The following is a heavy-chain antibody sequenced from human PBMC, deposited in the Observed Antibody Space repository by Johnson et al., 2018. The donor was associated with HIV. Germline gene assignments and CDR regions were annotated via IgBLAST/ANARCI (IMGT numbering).Heavy chain of an antibody. CDR1: GFTFSDYY. V-gene: IGHV3-11*04. J-gene: IGHJ3*01. CDR3: AKHMWGFRYTGYDRDVFDV. Sequence: QVQLVESGGGLVKPGGSLRLSCAASGFTFSDYYMSWIRQAPGKGLEWVSYITSTGITVYYAASVKGRFTISRDHANNSLYLQLNSLRTEDTAVYYCAKHMWGFRYTGYDRDVFDVWGQGTVVTVSS. CDR2: ITSTGITV. D-gene: IGHD5-12*01.